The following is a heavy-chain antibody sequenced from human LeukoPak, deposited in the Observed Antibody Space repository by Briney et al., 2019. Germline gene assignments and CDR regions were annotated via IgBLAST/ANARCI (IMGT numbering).Heavy chain of an antibody. J-gene: IGHJ4*02. D-gene: IGHD4-17*01. CDR3: ARDYGDLPARVPYFDY. V-gene: IGHV3-48*02. Sequence: GGSLRLSCAASGFTFSSYSMNWVRQAPGKGLEWVSYISSSSSMIYYADSVKGRFTISRDNAKNPLYLQMKSLRDEDTAIYYCARDYGDLPARVPYFDYWGQGTLVTVSS. CDR2: ISSSSSMI. CDR1: GFTFSSYS.